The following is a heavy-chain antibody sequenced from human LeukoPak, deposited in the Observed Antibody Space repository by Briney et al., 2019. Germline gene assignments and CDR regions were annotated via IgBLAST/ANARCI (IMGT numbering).Heavy chain of an antibody. J-gene: IGHJ5*02. CDR3: ARERKLGYCSSTSCPNWFDP. D-gene: IGHD2-2*01. Sequence: ASVKVSCKASGYTFTSYGISWVRQAPGQGLEWMGWISAYNGNTNYAQKLQGRVTMTTDTSTSTAYMELRSLRSDDTAVYYCARERKLGYCSSTSCPNWFDPWGQGTLVTVSS. CDR2: ISAYNGNT. V-gene: IGHV1-18*01. CDR1: GYTFTSYG.